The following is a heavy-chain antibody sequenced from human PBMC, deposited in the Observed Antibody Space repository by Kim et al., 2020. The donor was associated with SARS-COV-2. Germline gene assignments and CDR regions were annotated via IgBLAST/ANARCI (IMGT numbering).Heavy chain of an antibody. D-gene: IGHD3-9*01. Sequence: GGSLRLSCAASGFSFGDYSMDWVRQAPGGGLEWIAYISSRSSVIYYADSVRGRFAVSRDNAKKSLYLQMDSLTDEDTAVYYCVRDEVEVTGSYGGDSWGRGTLVTVST. J-gene: IGHJ5*01. V-gene: IGHV3-48*02. CDR3: VRDEVEVTGSYGGDS. CDR2: ISSRSSVI. CDR1: GFSFGDYS.